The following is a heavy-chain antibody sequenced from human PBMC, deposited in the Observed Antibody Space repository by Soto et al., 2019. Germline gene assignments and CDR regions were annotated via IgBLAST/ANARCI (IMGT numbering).Heavy chain of an antibody. Sequence: GASVKVSCKVSGYTLTELSMHWVRQAPGKGLEWMGGFDPEDGETSYAQKFQGRVTMTRDTSTSTVYMELSSLRSEDTAVYYCARKAAAAKGHFDYWGQGTLVTVSS. CDR2: FDPEDGET. V-gene: IGHV1-24*01. CDR1: GYTLTELS. D-gene: IGHD6-13*01. CDR3: ARKAAAAKGHFDY. J-gene: IGHJ4*02.